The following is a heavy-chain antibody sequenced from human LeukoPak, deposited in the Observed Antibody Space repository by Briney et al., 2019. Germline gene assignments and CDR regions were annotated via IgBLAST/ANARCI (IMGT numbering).Heavy chain of an antibody. J-gene: IGHJ5*02. CDR1: GASISSYY. CDR3: ARHRTTGTTYWFDP. CDR2: IYYSGST. Sequence: SETLSLTCTVSGASISSYYWSWIRQPPGKGLEWIGSIYYSGSTYYNPSLKSRVTISVDTSKNQFSLKLSSVTAADTAVYYCARHRTTGTTYWFDPWGQGTLVTVSS. D-gene: IGHD1-1*01. V-gene: IGHV4-59*05.